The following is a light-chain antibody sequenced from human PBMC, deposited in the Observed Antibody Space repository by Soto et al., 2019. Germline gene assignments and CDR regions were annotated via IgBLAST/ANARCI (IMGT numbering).Light chain of an antibody. CDR1: QSVGSY. CDR3: QQSYSAQYT. CDR2: GAS. V-gene: IGKV3-11*01. J-gene: IGKJ2*01. Sequence: EIVLTQSPATLSLSPGERATLSCRASQSVGSYLAGYQQKPGQAPRPLIYGASKRAPGVSARFSGSGSGTDFTLTISSLEPEDVATYFCQQSYSAQYTFGQGTKLEIK.